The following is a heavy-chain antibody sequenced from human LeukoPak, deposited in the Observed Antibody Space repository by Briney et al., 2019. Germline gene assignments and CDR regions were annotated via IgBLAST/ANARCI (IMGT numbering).Heavy chain of an antibody. CDR2: IYTSGST. D-gene: IGHD7-27*01. CDR1: GGSISSYY. CDR3: ARINWELGDAFDI. J-gene: IGHJ3*02. V-gene: IGHV4-4*07. Sequence: SSETLSLTCTLSGGSISSYYWSWIRQPAGKGLEWTGRIYTSGSTNYNPSLKSRVTMSVDTSKNQFSLKLSSVTAADTAVYYCARINWELGDAFDIWGQGTMVTVSS.